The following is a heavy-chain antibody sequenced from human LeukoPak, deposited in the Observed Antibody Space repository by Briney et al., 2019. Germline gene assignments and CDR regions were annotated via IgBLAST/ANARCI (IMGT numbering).Heavy chain of an antibody. V-gene: IGHV6-1*01. CDR3: ARDYASSKRGFYFYMDV. Sequence: SQTLSLTCAISGDSVSSNNAAWNWKRQSPSRGLKWLGRTYYRSRWYNDYAVSVKSRVIISPDTSKNQFSLQLNSVTPEDTALYFCARDYASSKRGFYFYMDVWGKGTTVTVSS. CDR1: GDSVSSNNAA. CDR2: TYYRSRWYN. J-gene: IGHJ6*03. D-gene: IGHD3-10*01.